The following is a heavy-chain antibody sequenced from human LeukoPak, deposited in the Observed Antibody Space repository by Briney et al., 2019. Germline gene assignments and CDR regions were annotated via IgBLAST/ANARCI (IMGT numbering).Heavy chain of an antibody. Sequence: PGGSLRLSCAASGFTFSNYYMSWIRQAPGKGLEWVSYISSSGSTIYYADSVKGRFTISRDNAKNSLYLQMNSLRAEDTAVYYCARGSPDYDFWSGYYDHNWFDPWGQGTLVTVSS. V-gene: IGHV3-11*04. CDR3: ARGSPDYDFWSGYYDHNWFDP. J-gene: IGHJ5*02. CDR1: GFTFSNYY. D-gene: IGHD3-3*01. CDR2: ISSSGSTI.